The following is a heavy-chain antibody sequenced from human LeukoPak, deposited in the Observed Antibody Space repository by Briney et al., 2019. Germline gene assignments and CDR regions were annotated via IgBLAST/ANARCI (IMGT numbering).Heavy chain of an antibody. Sequence: SETLSLTCAVYGGSFSGYYWSWIRQPPGKGLEWIGEINHSGSTNYNPSLKSRVTIAVDTSKNQFSLKLSSVTAADTAVYYCAREVVRSTPWMGDWFDPWGQGTLVTVSS. CDR3: AREVVRSTPWMGDWFDP. V-gene: IGHV4-34*01. CDR2: INHSGST. J-gene: IGHJ5*02. CDR1: GGSFSGYY. D-gene: IGHD3-10*01.